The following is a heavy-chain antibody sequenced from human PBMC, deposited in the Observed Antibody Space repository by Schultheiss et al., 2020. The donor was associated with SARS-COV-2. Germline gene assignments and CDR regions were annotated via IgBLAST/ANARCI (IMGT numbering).Heavy chain of an antibody. V-gene: IGHV3-21*01. D-gene: IGHD6-19*01. CDR2: ISTSSAYI. J-gene: IGHJ4*02. Sequence: GGSLRLSCAASGFTFSSYEMNWVRQAPGKGLEWVSSISTSSAYIYSADSVKGRFTISRDNAKNSLYLQMNSLRAEDTAVYYCATMGRGSGWYGLGYFDYWGQGTLVTVSS. CDR1: GFTFSSYE. CDR3: ATMGRGSGWYGLGYFDY.